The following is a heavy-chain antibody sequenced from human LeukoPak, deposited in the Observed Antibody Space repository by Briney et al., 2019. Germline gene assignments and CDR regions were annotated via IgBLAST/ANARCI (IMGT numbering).Heavy chain of an antibody. J-gene: IGHJ3*02. V-gene: IGHV1-69*05. D-gene: IGHD2-2*02. CDR2: IILIFGTA. Sequence: ASVKVSCKASGGTFSSYAISWVRQAPGQGLEWMGGIILIFGTANYAQKFQGRVTITTDESTSTAYMELSSLRSEDTAVYYCARVVVPAAIFAFDIWGQGTMVTVSS. CDR1: GGTFSSYA. CDR3: ARVVVPAAIFAFDI.